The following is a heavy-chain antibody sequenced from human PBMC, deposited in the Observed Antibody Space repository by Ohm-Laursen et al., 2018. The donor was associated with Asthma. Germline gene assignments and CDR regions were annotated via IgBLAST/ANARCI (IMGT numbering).Heavy chain of an antibody. CDR2: ISSSSSYI. J-gene: IGHJ4*02. D-gene: IGHD5-12*01. V-gene: IGHV3-21*01. CDR3: ARGEYSGN. CDR1: GYTFSRYS. Sequence: SLRLSCAASGYTFSRYSIHWVRQIPGKGLEWVSSISSSSSYIYYADSVKGRFTISRDNAKNSLYLQMNSLRAEDTAVYYCARGEYSGNWGQGTLVTVSS.